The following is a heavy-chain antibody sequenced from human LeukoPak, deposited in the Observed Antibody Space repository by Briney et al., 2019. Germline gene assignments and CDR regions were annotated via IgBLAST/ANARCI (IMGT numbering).Heavy chain of an antibody. CDR2: ISYDGSNK. CDR3: ARDFWWLPDY. Sequence: GGSLRLSCAASGFTFSSYAMHWVRQAPGKGLEWVTVISYDGSNKYYADSVKGRFTISRDNSKNTLYLQMNSVRAEDTAVYYCARDFWWLPDYWGQGTLVTVSS. V-gene: IGHV3-30*04. J-gene: IGHJ4*02. D-gene: IGHD3-3*01. CDR1: GFTFSSYA.